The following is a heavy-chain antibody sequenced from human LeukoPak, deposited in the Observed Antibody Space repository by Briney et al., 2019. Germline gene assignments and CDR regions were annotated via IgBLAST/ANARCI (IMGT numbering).Heavy chain of an antibody. CDR2: IYYSGST. D-gene: IGHD4-17*01. CDR3: ARVTPWGVTTGDWFDP. V-gene: IGHV4-39*07. CDR1: GGSISSNSYY. J-gene: IGHJ5*02. Sequence: PTETLSLTCAVSGGSISSNSYYWGWIRQPPGKGLKWIGSIYYSGSTYYNPSLKSRVTISVDTSKNQFSLKLSSVTAADTAVYYCARVTPWGVTTGDWFDPWGQGTLVTVSS.